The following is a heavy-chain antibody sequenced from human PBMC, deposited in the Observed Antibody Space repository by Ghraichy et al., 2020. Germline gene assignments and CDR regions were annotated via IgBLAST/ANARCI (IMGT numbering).Heavy chain of an antibody. D-gene: IGHD4-17*01. Sequence: GGSLRLSCASSGFTFSNSGMHWVRQAPGKGLEWVASITYDCGKSYYADFAKGRFTIPRDNSKHTLYLQVNRLTTDDTALYYCTKDLYADLPFASWGQGTLLTVS. V-gene: IGHV3-30*18. CDR3: TKDLYADLPFAS. J-gene: IGHJ4*02. CDR1: GFTFSNSG. CDR2: ITYDCGKS.